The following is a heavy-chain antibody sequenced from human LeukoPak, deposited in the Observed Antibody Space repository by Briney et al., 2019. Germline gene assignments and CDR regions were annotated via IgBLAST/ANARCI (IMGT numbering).Heavy chain of an antibody. CDR2: IWYDGSNK. J-gene: IGHJ5*02. CDR3: ARDQPYYDYVWGSYLHWFDP. Sequence: GGSLRLSCAASGFTFSSYGMHWVRQAPGKGLEWVAVIWYDGSNKYYADSVKGRFTISRDNSKNTLYLQMNSLRAEDTAVYYCARDQPYYDYVWGSYLHWFDPWGQGTLVTVSS. V-gene: IGHV3-33*01. CDR1: GFTFSSYG. D-gene: IGHD3-16*01.